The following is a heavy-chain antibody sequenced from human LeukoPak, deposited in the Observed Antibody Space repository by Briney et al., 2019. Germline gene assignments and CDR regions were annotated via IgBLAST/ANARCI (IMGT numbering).Heavy chain of an antibody. Sequence: GGSLRLSCAASGFTFSSYWMSWVRQAPGKGLEWVANIKKDGSEKYYVDSVKGRFTISRDNAKTSLYLQMNSLRAEDTAVYSCARVNDYDSGSLYRPIDYWGQGTLVTVSS. D-gene: IGHD3-10*01. V-gene: IGHV3-7*01. CDR2: IKKDGSEK. CDR1: GFTFSSYW. CDR3: ARVNDYDSGSLYRPIDY. J-gene: IGHJ4*02.